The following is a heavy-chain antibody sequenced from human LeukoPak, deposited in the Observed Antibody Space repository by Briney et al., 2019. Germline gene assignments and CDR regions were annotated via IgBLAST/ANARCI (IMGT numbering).Heavy chain of an antibody. CDR1: GGTFSSYA. CDR3: ASIAAAESDY. Sequence: GSSVKVSCKASGGTFSSYAISWVRQAPGQGLEWMGWINPNSGGTNNAQKFQGRVTMTRDTSISTAYMELSRLRSDDTAVYYCASIAAAESDYWGQGTLVTVSS. J-gene: IGHJ4*02. D-gene: IGHD6-13*01. CDR2: INPNSGGT. V-gene: IGHV1-2*02.